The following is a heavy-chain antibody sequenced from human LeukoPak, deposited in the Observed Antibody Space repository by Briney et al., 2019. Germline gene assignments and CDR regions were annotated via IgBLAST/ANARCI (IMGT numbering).Heavy chain of an antibody. CDR1: GYTFTGYY. D-gene: IGHD4-17*01. Sequence: GASVKVSCKASGYTFTGYYMHWVRQAPGQGLEWMGIINPSGGSTSYAQKFQGRVTMTRDTSISTAYMELSRLRSDDTAVYYCARGAVTTRYYYYYYMDVWGKGTTVTVSS. J-gene: IGHJ6*03. CDR3: ARGAVTTRYYYYYYMDV. V-gene: IGHV1-2*02. CDR2: INPSGGST.